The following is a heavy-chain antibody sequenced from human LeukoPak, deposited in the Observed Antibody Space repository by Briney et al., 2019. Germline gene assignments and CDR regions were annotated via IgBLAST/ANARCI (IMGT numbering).Heavy chain of an antibody. V-gene: IGHV1-2*02. Sequence: ASVKVSCKASGYTFTGYYMHWVRQAPGQGLEWMGWINPNSGGTNYAQKFQGRVTMTRDTSISTAYMELSRLRSDDTAVYYCARNYDFWSGYYTGSINWFDPWGRGTLVTVSS. CDR2: INPNSGGT. CDR3: ARNYDFWSGYYTGSINWFDP. J-gene: IGHJ5*02. CDR1: GYTFTGYY. D-gene: IGHD3-3*01.